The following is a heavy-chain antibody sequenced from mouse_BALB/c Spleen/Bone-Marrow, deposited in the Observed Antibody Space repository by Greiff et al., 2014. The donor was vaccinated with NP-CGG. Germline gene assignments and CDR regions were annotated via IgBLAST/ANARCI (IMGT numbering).Heavy chain of an antibody. CDR1: GFSLIKYG. CDR2: IWAGGST. D-gene: IGHD4-1*01. V-gene: IGHV2-9*02. J-gene: IGHJ4*01. CDR3: ARDLTFYAMDY. Sequence: QVQLKQSGPGLVAPSQSLSITCTVSGFSLIKYGVHWVRQPPGKGLEWLGVIWAGGSTNYNSALMSRLSITKDNSESQVFLKMTSLQTDDTAMHYCARDLTFYAMDYWGQGTSVTVSS.